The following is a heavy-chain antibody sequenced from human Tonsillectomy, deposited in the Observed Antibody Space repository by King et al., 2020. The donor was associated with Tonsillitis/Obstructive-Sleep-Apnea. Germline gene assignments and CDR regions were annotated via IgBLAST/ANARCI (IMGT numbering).Heavy chain of an antibody. D-gene: IGHD4-17*01. CDR2: IYPGDSDT. V-gene: IGHV5-51*01. J-gene: IGHJ3*02. CDR3: ARRFYTHDYGDYQAFDI. CDR1: GYSFTSYW. Sequence: VQLVESGAEVKKPGESLKISCKGSGYSFTSYWIGWVRQMPGKGLEWMGIIYPGDSDTRYSPSFQGQVTISADKSISTAYLQWSSLKASDTAMYYCARRFYTHDYGDYQAFDIRGQGTMVTVSS.